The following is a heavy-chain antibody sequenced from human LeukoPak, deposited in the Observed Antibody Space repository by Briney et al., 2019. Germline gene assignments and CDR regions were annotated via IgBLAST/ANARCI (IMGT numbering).Heavy chain of an antibody. D-gene: IGHD6-6*01. Sequence: KPSETLSLTCTVSGGSISSSSYYWGWIRQPPGKGLEWIGSIYYSGSTYYNPSLKSRVTISAGTSKNQFSLRLSSVTAADAAVYYCARGSSIVARPFDYWGPGALVTVSS. CDR1: GGSISSSSYY. V-gene: IGHV4-39*07. CDR3: ARGSSIVARPFDY. J-gene: IGHJ4*02. CDR2: IYYSGST.